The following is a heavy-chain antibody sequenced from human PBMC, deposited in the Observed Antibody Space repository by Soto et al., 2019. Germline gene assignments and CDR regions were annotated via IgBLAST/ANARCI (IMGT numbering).Heavy chain of an antibody. J-gene: IGHJ4*02. V-gene: IGHV1-69*06. Sequence: QVQLVQSGAEVKKPGSSVKVSCKTSGGTFSTYSIVWVRQAPGEGLEWMGGIIPIFGTANYAQKFQDRVTIAAQKSTNTAFMELSSLKSEDTAMYCCASSSGNNSGIGTNNSLDYWGQGTLVTVSS. D-gene: IGHD1-26*01. CDR3: ASSSGNNSGIGTNNSLDY. CDR2: IIPIFGTA. CDR1: GGTFSTYS.